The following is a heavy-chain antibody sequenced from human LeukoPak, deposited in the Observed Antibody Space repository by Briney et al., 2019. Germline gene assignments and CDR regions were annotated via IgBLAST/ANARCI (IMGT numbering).Heavy chain of an antibody. CDR3: ASHYYDILTGYYFDAFDI. D-gene: IGHD3-9*01. CDR1: SGSISSYY. J-gene: IGHJ3*02. Sequence: SETLSLTCTVSSGSISSYYWSWIRQPPGKGMDWIGYIYYSGSTNYNPSLKSRVTISVDTSKNQFSLKLRSVTTADTAVYYCASHYYDILTGYYFDAFDIWGQGTMVTVSS. V-gene: IGHV4-59*01. CDR2: IYYSGST.